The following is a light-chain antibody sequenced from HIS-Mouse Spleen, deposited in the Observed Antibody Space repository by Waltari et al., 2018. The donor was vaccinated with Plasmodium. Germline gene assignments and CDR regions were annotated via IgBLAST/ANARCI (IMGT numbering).Light chain of an antibody. Sequence: QSALTQPASVSGSPGQSITISCTGTRRHVGGYNYVSWYQQHPGTAPKLMIYDVSNRPSGVSNRFSGSKSGNTASLTISGLQAEDEADYYCSSYTSSSTLVFGGGTKLTVL. CDR2: DVS. CDR1: RRHVGGYNY. CDR3: SSYTSSSTLV. V-gene: IGLV2-14*03. J-gene: IGLJ2*01.